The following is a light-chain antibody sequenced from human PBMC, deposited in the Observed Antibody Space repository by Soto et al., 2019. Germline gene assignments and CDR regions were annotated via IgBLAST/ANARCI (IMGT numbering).Light chain of an antibody. CDR2: DAS. Sequence: EIVLTQSPATLSLSPGESATLSCRASQSVSSYLAWYQQKPGQAPRLLIYDASNRATGIPARFSGSGSGTDFTLTISRLEPEDFAVYYCQQRSNWPPYTLGQGTKLEIK. J-gene: IGKJ2*01. CDR1: QSVSSY. CDR3: QQRSNWPPYT. V-gene: IGKV3-11*01.